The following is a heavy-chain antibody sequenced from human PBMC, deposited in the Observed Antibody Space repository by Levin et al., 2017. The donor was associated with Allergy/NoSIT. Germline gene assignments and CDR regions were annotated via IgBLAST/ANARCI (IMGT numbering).Heavy chain of an antibody. CDR3: AIKVFDY. CDR2: ISNDGSYR. Sequence: HGESLKISCAASGLTFSTYGMNWVRQAPGKGLEWVAIISNDGSYRSYADSVKGRFTISRDNSKNTLYLQMNSLRAEDSAVYYCAIKVFDYWGQGTQVTVSS. V-gene: IGHV3-30*03. J-gene: IGHJ4*02. CDR1: GLTFSTYG.